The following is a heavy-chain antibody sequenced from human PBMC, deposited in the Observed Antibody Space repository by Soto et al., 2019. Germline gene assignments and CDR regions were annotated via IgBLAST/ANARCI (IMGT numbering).Heavy chain of an antibody. V-gene: IGHV1-3*01. CDR2: INAGNGNT. Sequence: ASVTVSCKASGYTFTSYAMHWVRQAPGQRHEWMGWINAGNGNTKYSQKFQGRVTITRDTSASTAYMELSSLRSEDTAVYYCARDGSRIYGMDVWGQGTTVTVSS. CDR3: ARDGSRIYGMDV. CDR1: GYTFTSYA. J-gene: IGHJ6*02.